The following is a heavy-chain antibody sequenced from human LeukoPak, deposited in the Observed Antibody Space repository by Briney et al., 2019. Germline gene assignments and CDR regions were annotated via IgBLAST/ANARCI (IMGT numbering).Heavy chain of an antibody. V-gene: IGHV4-34*01. Sequence: SETLSLTCAVYGGSFSGYYWSWIRRPPGKGLEWIGEINHSGSTNYNPSLKSRVTISVDTSKNQFSLKLSSVTAADTAVYYCARDSRSGWGNWFDPWGQGTLVTVSS. CDR3: ARDSRSGWGNWFDP. D-gene: IGHD6-19*01. J-gene: IGHJ5*02. CDR1: GGSFSGYY. CDR2: INHSGST.